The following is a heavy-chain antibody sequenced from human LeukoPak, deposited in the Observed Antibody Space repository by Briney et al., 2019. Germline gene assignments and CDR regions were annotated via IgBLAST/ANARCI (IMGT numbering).Heavy chain of an antibody. CDR3: AKGGNDPGHLFDY. Sequence: GGSLRLSCAPSGFTFTSYGMHWVRQAPGKGLEWEAVISYDGSNKYYADSVKGRFTISRDNSKNTLYLQMNSLRAEDTAVYYCAKGGNDPGHLFDYWGQGTLVTVSS. CDR2: ISYDGSNK. D-gene: IGHD1-1*01. V-gene: IGHV3-30*18. J-gene: IGHJ4*02. CDR1: GFTFTSYG.